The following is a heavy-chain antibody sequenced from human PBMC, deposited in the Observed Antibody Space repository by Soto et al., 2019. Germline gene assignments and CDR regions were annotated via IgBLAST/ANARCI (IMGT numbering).Heavy chain of an antibody. CDR3: ARGNRWFDFDL. D-gene: IGHD3-10*01. J-gene: IGHJ4*02. V-gene: IGHV3-33*01. CDR2: IWNDGSNK. Sequence: VQLVESGGGVVQPGRSLRLSCAASGFTFRSYATHWVRQAPGKGLEWVALIWNDGSNKYYADSVKGRFTISRDNSKNTLSLEMNSLSAEGTAVFYCARGNRWFDFDLWGQATLVTVSS. CDR1: GFTFRSYA.